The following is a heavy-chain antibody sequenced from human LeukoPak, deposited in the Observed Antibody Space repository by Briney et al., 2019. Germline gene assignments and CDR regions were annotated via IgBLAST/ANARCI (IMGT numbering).Heavy chain of an antibody. D-gene: IGHD3-9*01. J-gene: IGHJ4*02. CDR1: GFTFSSYG. V-gene: IGHV3-23*01. CDR2: ISGSGGST. Sequence: GGSLTLSCPASGFTFSSYGMSWVRQAPGKGLEWVSAISGSGGSTYYADSVKGRLTLSRDNSKNALYLQMNSLRAEDTAVYYCAKDREGLQYFAWLLDYWGQGTLVTVSS. CDR3: AKDREGLQYFAWLLDY.